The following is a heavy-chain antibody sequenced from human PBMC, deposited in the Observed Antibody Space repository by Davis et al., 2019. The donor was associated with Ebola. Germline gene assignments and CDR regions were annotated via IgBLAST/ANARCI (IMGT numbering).Heavy chain of an antibody. CDR3: ARGFAVTADAFDL. V-gene: IGHV3-30-3*01. CDR1: GFTFSSYA. CDR2: ISFAGSTE. J-gene: IGHJ3*01. D-gene: IGHD2-21*02. Sequence: GESLKISCAASGFTFSSYAIHWVRQAPGKGLEWVALISFAGSTEFYVESVKGRFTISGDISKNTLYLQMNSLRSEDTATYFCARGFAVTADAFDLWAKGHWSPSLQ.